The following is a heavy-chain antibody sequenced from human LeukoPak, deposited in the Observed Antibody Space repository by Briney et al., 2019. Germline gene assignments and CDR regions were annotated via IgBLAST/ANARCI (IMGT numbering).Heavy chain of an antibody. J-gene: IGHJ5*02. CDR2: IYYSGST. V-gene: IGHV4-59*08. CDR1: GGSISSYY. CDR3: ARRAQGYYDSSGYLNWFDP. D-gene: IGHD3-22*01. Sequence: SETLSLTCTVSGGSISSYYWSWIRQPPGKGLECIGYIYYSGSTNYNPSLKSRVTISVDTSKNQFSLKLSSVTAADTAVYYCARRAQGYYDSSGYLNWFDPWGQGTLVTVSS.